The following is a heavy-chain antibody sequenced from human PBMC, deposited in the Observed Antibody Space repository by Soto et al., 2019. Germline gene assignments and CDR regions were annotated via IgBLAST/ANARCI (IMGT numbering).Heavy chain of an antibody. CDR1: GFTFSSYG. J-gene: IGHJ4*02. V-gene: IGHV3-33*01. CDR2: IWYDGSNK. D-gene: IGHD3-22*01. CDR3: ARGMDYYDSSGYPDLFDY. Sequence: GGSLRLSCAASGFTFSSYGMHWVRQAPGKGLEWVAVIWYDGSNKYYADSVKGRFTISRDNSKNTLYLQMNSLRAEDTAVYYCARGMDYYDSSGYPDLFDYWGQGTLVTVSS.